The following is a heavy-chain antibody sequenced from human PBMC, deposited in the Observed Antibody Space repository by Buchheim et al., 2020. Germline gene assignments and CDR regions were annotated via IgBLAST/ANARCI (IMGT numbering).Heavy chain of an antibody. CDR2: IYTSGST. CDR3: ARERTNDGYNNYYFDY. V-gene: IGHV4-61*02. Sequence: QVQLQESGPGLVKPSQTLSLTCTVSGGSISSGSYYWSWIRQPAGKGLEWIGRIYTSGSTNYNPSLKSRVTISVDTSKKQFSLKLSAVTAADPAVYYCARERTNDGYNNYYFDYWGQGTL. J-gene: IGHJ4*02. D-gene: IGHD5-24*01. CDR1: GGSISSGSYY.